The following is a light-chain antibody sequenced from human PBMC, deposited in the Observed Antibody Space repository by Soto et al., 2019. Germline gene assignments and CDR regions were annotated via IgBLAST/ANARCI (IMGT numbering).Light chain of an antibody. Sequence: DIQMTQSPSTLSASVGDGVTITCRASQDISTWLAWYQQKPGTAPKVLVYKASTLEGGVPSRFSGSGSGVEFTLTLSSLQPDDFATYYCQQYNSYPYTFGQGTKLEIK. CDR1: QDISTW. CDR3: QQYNSYPYT. J-gene: IGKJ2*01. V-gene: IGKV1-5*03. CDR2: KAS.